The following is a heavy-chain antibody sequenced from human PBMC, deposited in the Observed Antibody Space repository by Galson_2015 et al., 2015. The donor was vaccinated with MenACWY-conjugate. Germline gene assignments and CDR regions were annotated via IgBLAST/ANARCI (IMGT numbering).Heavy chain of an antibody. CDR3: ARPGGDYEQRTFFDY. V-gene: IGHV1-69*13. J-gene: IGHJ4*02. CDR2: IIPVFHTT. D-gene: IGHD4-17*01. Sequence: SVKVSCKASGDSFNTCSFNWIRQAPGQGPEWLGGIIPVFHTTDYAQRFQGRLTITADESTSTVYMELSSLRSDDTAIYYCARPGGDYEQRTFFDYWGKGTLVT. CDR1: GDSFNTCS.